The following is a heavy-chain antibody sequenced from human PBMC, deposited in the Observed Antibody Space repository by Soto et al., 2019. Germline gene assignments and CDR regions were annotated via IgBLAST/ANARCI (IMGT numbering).Heavy chain of an antibody. Sequence: ASVKVSCKASGYTFTGYYMHWVRQAPGQGLERMGWINPNSGGTNYAQKFQGWVTMTRDTSISTAYMELSRLRSDDTAVYYCARGVDDSSGYHYYYYGMDVWGQGTTVTVSS. CDR1: GYTFTGYY. V-gene: IGHV1-2*04. J-gene: IGHJ6*02. D-gene: IGHD6-19*01. CDR2: INPNSGGT. CDR3: ARGVDDSSGYHYYYYGMDV.